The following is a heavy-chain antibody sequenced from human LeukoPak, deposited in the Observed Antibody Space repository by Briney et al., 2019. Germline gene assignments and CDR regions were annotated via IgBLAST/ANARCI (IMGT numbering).Heavy chain of an antibody. Sequence: SETLSLTCTVSGGSISSSSYYWGWIRQPPGKGLEWIGEIYHSGSTNYNPSLKSRVTISVDTSKNQFSLKLSSVTAADTAVYYCARGLGYSSGWYRWGQGTLVTVSS. CDR3: ARGLGYSSGWYR. V-gene: IGHV4-39*07. CDR1: GGSISSSSYY. J-gene: IGHJ4*02. D-gene: IGHD6-19*01. CDR2: IYHSGST.